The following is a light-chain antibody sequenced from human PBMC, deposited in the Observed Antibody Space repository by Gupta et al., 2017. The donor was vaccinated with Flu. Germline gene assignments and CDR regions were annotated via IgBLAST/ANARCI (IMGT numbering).Light chain of an antibody. V-gene: IGKV1-33*01. CDR1: HDINNC. J-gene: IGKJ2*01. CDR2: EAS. CDR3: RQYDDLPPYT. Sequence: DVQMTPSPSSLSASVGDSVTITCQASHDINNCVNWYQQKPGKAPKLLIYEASSLETGVPTRFSGSGSGTDFTFTIISLQPEDVATYYCRQYDDLPPYTFGQGTKLEI.